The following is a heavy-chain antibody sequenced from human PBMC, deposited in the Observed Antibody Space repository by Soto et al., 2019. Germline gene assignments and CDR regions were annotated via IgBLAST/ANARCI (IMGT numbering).Heavy chain of an antibody. Sequence: PXESLRLSCSASGFTFSNYPMYWVRQTPGTGLEYVSAIGKNGGNTYYADSVRGRFTISRDNSKDTLYLQMSSLRPEDTAVYYCVNRWDYYGMDVWGQGTTVTVSS. CDR1: GFTFSNYP. D-gene: IGHD6-13*01. J-gene: IGHJ6*02. CDR2: IGKNGGNT. CDR3: VNRWDYYGMDV. V-gene: IGHV3-64D*06.